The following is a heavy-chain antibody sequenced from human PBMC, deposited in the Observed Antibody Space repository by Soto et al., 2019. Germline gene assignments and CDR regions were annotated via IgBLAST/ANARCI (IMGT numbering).Heavy chain of an antibody. D-gene: IGHD3-3*01. CDR3: VKGGGGSECDY. J-gene: IGHJ4*02. Sequence: EVQLLESGGGLVQPGGSLRLSCKASGFTFAKNTMSWVRQAPGKGLEWVSSITDSGVNTYYADSVKGRFTISRDNSKNTLYVQMNSLRGEDMATYYCVKGGGGSECDYWGQGTLVTVSS. CDR2: ITDSGVNT. CDR1: GFTFAKNT. V-gene: IGHV3-23*01.